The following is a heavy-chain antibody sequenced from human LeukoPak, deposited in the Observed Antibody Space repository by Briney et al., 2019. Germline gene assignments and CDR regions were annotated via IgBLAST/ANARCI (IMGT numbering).Heavy chain of an antibody. CDR2: IYYSRST. CDR3: AREGVAGTTFFDY. V-gene: IGHV4-59*01. CDR1: GGSISSYY. J-gene: IGHJ4*02. Sequence: SETLSLTCTVSGGSISSYYWSWIRQPPGKGLEWIGYIYYSRSTNYNPSLKSRVTISVDTSKNQFSLKLSSVTAADTAVYYCAREGVAGTTFFDYWGQGTLVTVSS. D-gene: IGHD1-7*01.